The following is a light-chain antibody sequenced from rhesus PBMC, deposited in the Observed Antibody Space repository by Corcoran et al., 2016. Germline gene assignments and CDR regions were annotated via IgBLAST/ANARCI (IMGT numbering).Light chain of an antibody. CDR2: AAS. CDR3: QHYYDNPYS. Sequence: DIQMTQSPSALSASVGDRVTISCRASQNINSNLAWYQQRQGKAPNLLIYAASRLNPGTPSRFSGSGSGTDFTLTISSLQPEDSAGYYCQHYYDNPYSFGQGTKVEIK. V-gene: IGKV1S8*01. CDR1: QNINSN. J-gene: IGKJ2*01.